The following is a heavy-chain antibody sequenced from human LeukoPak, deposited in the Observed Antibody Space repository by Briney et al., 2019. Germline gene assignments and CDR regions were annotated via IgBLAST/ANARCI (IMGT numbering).Heavy chain of an antibody. V-gene: IGHV4-30-4*01. CDR1: GGSISSGDYY. CDR3: AGKQDYYDSSFAFDI. Sequence: SETLSLTCTVSGGSISSGDYYWSWIRQPPGKGPEWIGYIYYSGSTYYNPSLKSRVTISVDTSKNQFSLKLSSVTAADTAVYYCAGKQDYYDSSFAFDIWGQGTMVTVSS. J-gene: IGHJ3*02. CDR2: IYYSGST. D-gene: IGHD3-22*01.